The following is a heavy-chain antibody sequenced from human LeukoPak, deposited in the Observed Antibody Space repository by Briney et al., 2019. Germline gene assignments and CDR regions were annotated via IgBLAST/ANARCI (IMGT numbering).Heavy chain of an antibody. D-gene: IGHD3-22*01. CDR1: GGSFSGYY. J-gene: IGHJ4*02. CDR2: INHSGST. V-gene: IGHV4-34*01. CDR3: AREYYYDSSGYPHFDY. Sequence: SETLSLTCAVYGGSFSGYYWSWIRQPPGKGLEWIGEINHSGSTNYNPSLKSRVAISVDTSKNQFSLELSSVTAADTAVYYCAREYYYDSSGYPHFDYWGQGTLVTVSS.